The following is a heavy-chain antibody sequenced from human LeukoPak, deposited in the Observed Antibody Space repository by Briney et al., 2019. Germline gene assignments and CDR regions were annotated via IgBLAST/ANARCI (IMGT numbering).Heavy chain of an antibody. CDR1: GYTFTGYY. CDR2: INPNSGGT. Sequence: ASVKVSCKASGYTFTGYYMHWVRQAPGQGLEWMGWINPNSGGTNYAQKFQGRVTMTRDTSISTAYMELSRLRSDDTAVYYCARIRTYSSSWYETPDAFDIWGQGTMVTVSS. V-gene: IGHV1-2*02. J-gene: IGHJ3*02. CDR3: ARIRTYSSSWYETPDAFDI. D-gene: IGHD6-13*01.